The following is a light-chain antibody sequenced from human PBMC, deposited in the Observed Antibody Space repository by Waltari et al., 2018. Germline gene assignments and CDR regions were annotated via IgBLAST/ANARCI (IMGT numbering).Light chain of an antibody. CDR2: DNN. J-gene: IGLJ3*02. CDR1: RSNIGNRY. CDR3: GTWDSSLSAGV. Sequence: QSVLTPPPSVSAAPGQKVTLPCSGRRSNIGNRYVSWYQQLPVTAPKPLIYDNNMRPSGIPDRCSGSKSGTSATLGITGLQTGDEADYYCGTWDSSLSAGVFGGGTKLTVL. V-gene: IGLV1-51*01.